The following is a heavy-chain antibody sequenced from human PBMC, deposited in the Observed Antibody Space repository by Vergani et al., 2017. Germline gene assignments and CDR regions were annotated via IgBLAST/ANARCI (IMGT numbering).Heavy chain of an antibody. CDR1: GASMRSVGYY. Sequence: QVQLQESGPGLVKPSQTLSLTCTVSGASMRSVGYYWTWIRPSAGKRLEWIGDILGSGTANYNPSFQGRVSMSVATSKNQFSLTLSSVNATDTAVYYCARALILTTATGVSMDVWGQGTTVTVSS. CDR2: ILGSGTA. V-gene: IGHV4-61*02. D-gene: IGHD2-15*01. J-gene: IGHJ6*02. CDR3: ARALILTTATGVSMDV.